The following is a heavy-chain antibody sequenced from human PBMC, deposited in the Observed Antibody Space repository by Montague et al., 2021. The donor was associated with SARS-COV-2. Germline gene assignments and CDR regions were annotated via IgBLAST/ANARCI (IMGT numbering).Heavy chain of an antibody. CDR2: IDFNSGRL. CDR3: TKDIRPGGADV. V-gene: IGHV3-9*01. CDR1: AFTYDGFA. J-gene: IGHJ6*02. D-gene: IGHD3-16*01. Sequence: SLRLSCATSAFTYDGFAMHWVRQAPGKGLEWVSGIDFNSGRLDYADSVRGRFIVSRDNAKNSLYLQMNSLRAEDTAVYYCTKDIRPGGADVRGQGTTVTVSS.